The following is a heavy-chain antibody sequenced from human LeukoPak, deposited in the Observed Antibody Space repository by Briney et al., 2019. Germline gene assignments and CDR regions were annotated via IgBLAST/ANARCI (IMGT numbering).Heavy chain of an antibody. CDR1: GFTFSSYA. J-gene: IGHJ4*02. Sequence: PGGSLRLSCAASGFTFSSYAMSWVRQAPGKGLEWVSAISGSGGSTYYADSGKGRLTISRDNSKNTLYLQMNSLRAEDTAVYYCAKDRGSGSYLEVDYWGQGTLVTVSS. CDR2: ISGSGGST. CDR3: AKDRGSGSYLEVDY. D-gene: IGHD3-10*01. V-gene: IGHV3-23*01.